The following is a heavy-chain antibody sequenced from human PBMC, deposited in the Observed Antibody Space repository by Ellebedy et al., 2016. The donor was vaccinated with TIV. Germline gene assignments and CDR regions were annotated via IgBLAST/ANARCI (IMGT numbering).Heavy chain of an antibody. V-gene: IGHV5-51*01. CDR2: IYPGDSDT. Sequence: GESLKISCQGSGYSFTNYWIGWVRQMPGKGLEWMGIIYPGDSDTRYSQSFQGQVTISADKSISTAYLQWSSLKASDTAIYYCARHKGGVTSDYWGQGTLVTVSS. CDR1: GYSFTNYW. J-gene: IGHJ4*02. CDR3: ARHKGGVTSDY. D-gene: IGHD2-8*02.